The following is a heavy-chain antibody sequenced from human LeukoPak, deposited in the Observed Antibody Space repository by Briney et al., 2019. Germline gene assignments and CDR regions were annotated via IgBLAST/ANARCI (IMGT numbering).Heavy chain of an antibody. CDR1: GGSFSGYY. CDR2: INHSGST. CDR3: ARGHPPYDSSGYYRDAFDI. J-gene: IGHJ3*02. Sequence: SETLSLTCAVYGGSFSGYYWSWIRQPPGKGLEWIGEINHSGSTNYNPSLKSRVTISVDTSKNQFSLKLSSVTAADTAVYYCARGHPPYDSSGYYRDAFDIWGQGTMVTVSS. V-gene: IGHV4-34*01. D-gene: IGHD3-22*01.